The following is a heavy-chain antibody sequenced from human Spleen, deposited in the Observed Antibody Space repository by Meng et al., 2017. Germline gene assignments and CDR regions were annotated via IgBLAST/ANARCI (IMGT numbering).Heavy chain of an antibody. D-gene: IGHD2-21*02. CDR1: GYTLTDYY. CDR2: INPNSGGT. Sequence: QVQLVQSGAEVKKPGASVKVSCRASGYTLTDYYMHWVRQAPGQGLEWMGRINPNSGGTDYAQKFQGRVTMTRDMSINTAYMELSRLRSAADTAVYYCARWRGDSDFDYWGQGTLVTVSS. CDR3: ARWRGDSDFDY. J-gene: IGHJ4*02. V-gene: IGHV1-2*06.